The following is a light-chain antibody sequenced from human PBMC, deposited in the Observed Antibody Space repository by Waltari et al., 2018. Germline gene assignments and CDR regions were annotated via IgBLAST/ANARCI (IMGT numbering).Light chain of an antibody. Sequence: DIVMTQTPLSLPVTLGEPASLSCRSSQSLLDSEDGNTYLEWYLQRPGQSPQLLIYEVSNRPSGVPDRFSGSGSDTDFTLKINRVEAEDVGLYYCMQALEFPYSFGQGTKVEIK. CDR3: MQALEFPYS. CDR1: QSLLDSEDGNTY. J-gene: IGKJ2*03. CDR2: EVS. V-gene: IGKV2-40*01.